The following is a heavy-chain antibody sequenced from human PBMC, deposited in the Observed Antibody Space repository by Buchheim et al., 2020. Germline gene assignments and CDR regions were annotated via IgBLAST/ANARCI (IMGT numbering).Heavy chain of an antibody. CDR3: AKTATTVVTPAPLGYYYYYGMDV. J-gene: IGHJ6*02. V-gene: IGHV3-23*01. CDR2: ISGSGGST. Sequence: EVQLLESGGGLVQPGGSLRLSCAASGFTFSSYAMSWVRQAPGKGLEWVSAISGSGGSTYYADSVKGRFTISRDNSKNTLYLQMNSLGAEDTAVYYCAKTATTVVTPAPLGYYYYYGMDVWGQGTT. D-gene: IGHD4-23*01. CDR1: GFTFSSYA.